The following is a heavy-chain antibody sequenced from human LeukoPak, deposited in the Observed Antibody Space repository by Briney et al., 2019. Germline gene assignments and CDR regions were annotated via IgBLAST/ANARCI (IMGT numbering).Heavy chain of an antibody. Sequence: AVNVSCKASGGTFIRYAISWVRQAGGRGREGMGGIIPIFDTANYAQKFQGRVTITADKSTSRAYMEPSSLRSEDTAVYYCARDRGYSYGPGDYWGQVTLVTVSS. CDR3: ARDRGYSYGPGDY. J-gene: IGHJ4*02. D-gene: IGHD5-18*01. V-gene: IGHV1-69*06. CDR2: IIPIFDTA. CDR1: GGTFIRYA.